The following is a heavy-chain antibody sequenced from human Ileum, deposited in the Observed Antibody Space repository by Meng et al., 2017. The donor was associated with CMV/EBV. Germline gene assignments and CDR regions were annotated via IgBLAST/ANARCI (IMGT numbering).Heavy chain of an antibody. CDR2: ISGSSNTI. V-gene: IGHV3-11*01. D-gene: IGHD4-17*01. Sequence: SLKILCATSGFIMRDYYLACIRQASGKGLEWISYISGSSNTIYYADTVKGRFTTSRDNAMRSLYLQMTSLTAEDPAVYYCVRAEYGDYGGYWGQGTLVTVSS. CDR3: VRAEYGDYGGY. CDR1: GFIMRDYY. J-gene: IGHJ4*02.